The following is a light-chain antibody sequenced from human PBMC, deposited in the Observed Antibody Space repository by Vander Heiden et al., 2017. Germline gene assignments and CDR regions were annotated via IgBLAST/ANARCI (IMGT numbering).Light chain of an antibody. CDR3: MQALQTPST. CDR1: QSLLHSNGYNY. J-gene: IGKJ2*01. CDR2: LGS. Sequence: DIVMTQSPLSLPVTPGEPASISCRSSQSLLHSNGYNYLDWYLQKPGQSPQLLIYLGSNRASGVPDRFSGSGSGTDFTLKISRVEAEDVRVYYCMQALQTPSTFGKGTKLEIK. V-gene: IGKV2-28*01.